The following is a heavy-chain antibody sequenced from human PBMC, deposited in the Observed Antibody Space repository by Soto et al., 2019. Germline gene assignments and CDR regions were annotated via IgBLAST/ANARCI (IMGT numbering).Heavy chain of an antibody. Sequence: GGSLRLSCAASGFTFSSYAMSWVRQAPGKGLEWVSAISGSGGSTYYADSVKGRFTISRDNSKNTLYLQMNSLRAEDTAVYYCASAGWSGYYTTDYWGQGTLVTVSS. V-gene: IGHV3-23*01. D-gene: IGHD3-3*01. J-gene: IGHJ4*02. CDR2: ISGSGGST. CDR3: ASAGWSGYYTTDY. CDR1: GFTFSSYA.